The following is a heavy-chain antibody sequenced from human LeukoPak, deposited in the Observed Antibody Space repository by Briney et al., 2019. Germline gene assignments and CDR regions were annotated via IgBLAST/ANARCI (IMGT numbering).Heavy chain of an antibody. V-gene: IGHV3-9*01. CDR1: GFTFDDYA. CDR2: ISWNSGSI. Sequence: GRSLRLSCAASGFTFDDYAMHWVRQAPGKGLEWVSGISWNSGSIGYADSVKGRFTISRDSAKNSLYLQMNSLRAEDTALYYCAKDMGSSGWYGFDYWGQGTLVTVSS. J-gene: IGHJ4*02. CDR3: AKDMGSSGWYGFDY. D-gene: IGHD6-19*01.